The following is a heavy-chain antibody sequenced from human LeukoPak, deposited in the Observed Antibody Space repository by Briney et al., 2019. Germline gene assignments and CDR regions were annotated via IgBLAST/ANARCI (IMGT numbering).Heavy chain of an antibody. V-gene: IGHV5-10-1*01. Sequence: GESLRISCKGSGYSFTGYWISWVRQMPGKGLEWMGRIDPSDSYTNYSPSFQGHVTISADKSISTAYLQWSSPKASDTAMYYCARRYCSSTSCLLKDWFDPWGQGTLVTVSS. CDR1: GYSFTGYW. CDR3: ARRYCSSTSCLLKDWFDP. J-gene: IGHJ5*02. CDR2: IDPSDSYT. D-gene: IGHD2-2*01.